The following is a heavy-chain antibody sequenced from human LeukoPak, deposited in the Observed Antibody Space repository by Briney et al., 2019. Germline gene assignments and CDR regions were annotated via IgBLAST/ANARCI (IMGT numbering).Heavy chain of an antibody. CDR2: INHSGST. J-gene: IGHJ4*02. CDR1: GGSFSGYY. D-gene: IGHD2-2*01. CDR3: ARHGSTYALRN. Sequence: PSETLSLTCAVYGGSFSGYYWSWIRQPPGRGLEWIGEINHSGSTNYNPSLKSRVTISVDTSKNQFSLKLSSVTAADTAVYYCARHGSTYALRNWGQGTLVTVSS. V-gene: IGHV4-34*01.